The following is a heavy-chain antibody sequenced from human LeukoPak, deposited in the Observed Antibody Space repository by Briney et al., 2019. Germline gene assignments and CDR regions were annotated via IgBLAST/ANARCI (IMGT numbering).Heavy chain of an antibody. V-gene: IGHV4-59*12. D-gene: IGHD3-9*01. CDR3: ARDYYDILTGYYAIDY. Sequence: SETLSLTCTVSGGSISSYYWSWIRQPPGKGLEWIGYIYYSGSTNYNPSLKSRVTLSVDTSKNQFSLKLSSVTAADTAVYYCARDYYDILTGYYAIDYWGQGTLVTVSS. J-gene: IGHJ4*02. CDR2: IYYSGST. CDR1: GGSISSYY.